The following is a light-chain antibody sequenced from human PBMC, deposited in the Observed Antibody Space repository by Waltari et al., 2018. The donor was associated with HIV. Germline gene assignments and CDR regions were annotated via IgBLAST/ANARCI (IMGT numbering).Light chain of an antibody. Sequence: DIQMTQSPSSLSASVGDRVTLTCRASQNINSYLNWYQQRPGKDPELLIYATSSLQSGVPSRFSGSGSGTDFTLTISSLQPEDFATYYCQQSYSTPWTVGPGTKVDVK. CDR2: ATS. V-gene: IGKV1-39*01. CDR1: QNINSY. CDR3: QQSYSTPWT. J-gene: IGKJ3*01.